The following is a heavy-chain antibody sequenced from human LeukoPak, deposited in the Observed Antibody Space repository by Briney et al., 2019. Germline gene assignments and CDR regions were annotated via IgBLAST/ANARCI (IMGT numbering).Heavy chain of an antibody. CDR2: MSGSGGST. V-gene: IGHV3-23*01. D-gene: IGHD3-10*01. J-gene: IGHJ4*02. CDR3: ARSGHYGSGSYSRLKVSYFDY. Sequence: KSGGSLRLSCAASGFTFSSYAMSWVRQAPGKGLEWVSGMSGSGGSTNYADSVKGRFTMSRDNSKNTLYLQMNSLRAEDTAVYYCARSGHYGSGSYSRLKVSYFDYWGQGTLVTVSS. CDR1: GFTFSSYA.